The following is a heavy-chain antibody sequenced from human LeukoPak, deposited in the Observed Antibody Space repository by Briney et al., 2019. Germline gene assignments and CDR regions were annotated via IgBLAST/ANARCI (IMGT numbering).Heavy chain of an antibody. CDR1: GCSISSSTYN. CDR3: ARGRIAAAGAFDY. CDR2: IYNTGST. V-gene: IGHV4-39*01. Sequence: SETLSLTCTVSGCSISSSTYNWGWIRQPPGKGLEWIGSIYNTGSTFYNPSLKSRATISIDTSKNQFSLKLSSVTAADTAVYYCARGRIAAAGAFDYWGQGTLVTVSS. D-gene: IGHD6-13*01. J-gene: IGHJ4*02.